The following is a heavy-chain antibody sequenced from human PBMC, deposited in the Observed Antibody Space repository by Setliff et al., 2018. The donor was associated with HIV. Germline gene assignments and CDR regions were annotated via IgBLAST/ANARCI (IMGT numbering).Heavy chain of an antibody. CDR2: VSSRGDT. J-gene: IGHJ4*02. Sequence: SETLSLTCTVSDSGTYYWSWIRQPAGKGLVWIGRVSSRGDTNYNPSLKSRVTMSVDTSKNQFSLKLSSVTAADTAVYYCARESPSSSWFYFDFWGQGTLVTVSS. D-gene: IGHD6-13*01. CDR1: DSGTYY. CDR3: ARESPSSSWFYFDF. V-gene: IGHV4-4*07.